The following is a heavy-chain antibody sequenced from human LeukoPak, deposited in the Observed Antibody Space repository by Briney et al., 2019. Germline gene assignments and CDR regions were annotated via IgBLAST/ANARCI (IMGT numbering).Heavy chain of an antibody. CDR3: ARSGFWSGYYALDY. CDR2: INHSGST. V-gene: IGHV4-34*01. CDR1: GGSFSGYY. J-gene: IGHJ4*02. D-gene: IGHD3-3*01. Sequence: SETLSLTCAVYGGSFSGYYWSWIRQPPGKGLEWIGEINHSGSTNYNPSLKSRVTISVDTSKNQFSLKLSSVTAADTAVYYCARSGFWSGYYALDYWGQGTLVTVSS.